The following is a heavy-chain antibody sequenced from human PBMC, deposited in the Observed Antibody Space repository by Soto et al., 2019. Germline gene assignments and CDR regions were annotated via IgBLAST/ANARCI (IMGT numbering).Heavy chain of an antibody. CDR3: TTVLGYCSGGSCYPRESYYMDV. V-gene: IGHV3-15*01. Sequence: EVQLVESGGGLVKPGGSLRLSCAASGFTFSNAWMSWVRQAPGKGLEWVGRIKSKTDGGTTDYAAPVKGRFTNSRDDAKNTLYLQMNSLKTEDTAVYYCTTVLGYCSGGSCYPRESYYMDVWGKGTTVTVSS. D-gene: IGHD2-15*01. CDR1: GFTFSNAW. J-gene: IGHJ6*03. CDR2: IKSKTDGGTT.